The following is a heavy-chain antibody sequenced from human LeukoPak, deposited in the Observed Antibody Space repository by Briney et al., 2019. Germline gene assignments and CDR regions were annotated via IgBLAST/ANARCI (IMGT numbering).Heavy chain of an antibody. CDR1: GFTFSTYG. CDR3: AREASDAFDI. J-gene: IGHJ3*02. Sequence: PGGSLRLSCSASGFTFSTYGMHWVRQAPGKGLEWVAFIRYDGSDKYYADSVKGRFTISRDNSKNTVYLQMNSLRVEDTAVYYCAREASDAFDIWGQGTMVTVSS. V-gene: IGHV3-30*02. CDR2: IRYDGSDK.